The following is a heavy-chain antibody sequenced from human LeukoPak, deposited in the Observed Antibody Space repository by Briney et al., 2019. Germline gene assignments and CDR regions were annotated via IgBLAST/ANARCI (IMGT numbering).Heavy chain of an antibody. D-gene: IGHD3-10*01. Sequence: ASVKVSCKASGNTFTCYHLHWVRQAPGQGLEWMGWINPSGGTNYAQKFQGRVTMTRDTSISTAYMELSRLRSDDTAVYYCARRGFGSGSYLDSWGQGTLVTVSS. CDR3: ARRGFGSGSYLDS. CDR1: GNTFTCYH. J-gene: IGHJ4*02. V-gene: IGHV1-2*02. CDR2: INPSGGT.